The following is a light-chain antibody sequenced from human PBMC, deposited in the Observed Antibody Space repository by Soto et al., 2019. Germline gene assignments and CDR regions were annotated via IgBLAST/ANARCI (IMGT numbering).Light chain of an antibody. CDR3: QQRSNRIT. CDR2: DAS. Sequence: EIVLTQSPGTLSLSPGERATLSCRASQSVSTNYLAWYQQKPGQAPRLLIYDASNRATGIPARFSGSGSGTDLTLTVSSLEPEDFALYYCQQRSNRITFGQGTRLENK. V-gene: IGKV3-11*01. CDR1: QSVSTNY. J-gene: IGKJ5*01.